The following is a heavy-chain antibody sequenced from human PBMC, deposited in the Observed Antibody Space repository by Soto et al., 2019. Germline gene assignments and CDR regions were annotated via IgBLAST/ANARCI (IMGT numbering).Heavy chain of an antibody. CDR3: ARGGGYCSSTSCYLTPLYYYYGMDV. V-gene: IGHV1-8*01. Sequence: ASVKVSCKASGSTFTSYDINWVRQATGQGLEWMGWMNPNSGNTGYAQKFQGRVTMTRNTSISTAYMELSSLRSEDTAVYYCARGGGYCSSTSCYLTPLYYYYGMDVWGQGTTVTVSS. CDR1: GSTFTSYD. J-gene: IGHJ6*02. D-gene: IGHD2-2*01. CDR2: MNPNSGNT.